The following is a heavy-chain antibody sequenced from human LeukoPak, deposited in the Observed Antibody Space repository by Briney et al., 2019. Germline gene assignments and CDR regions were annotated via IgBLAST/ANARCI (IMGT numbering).Heavy chain of an antibody. Sequence: SVKVSCKASGFTFTSSAMQWVRQARGLRLEWIGWIVVGSGNTNYAQKFQERVTITRDMSTSTAYMELSSLRSEDTAVYYCAAARVYSGSSGAFDIWGQGTMVTVSS. CDR2: IVVGSGNT. D-gene: IGHD1-26*01. CDR1: GFTFTSSA. CDR3: AAARVYSGSSGAFDI. J-gene: IGHJ3*02. V-gene: IGHV1-58*02.